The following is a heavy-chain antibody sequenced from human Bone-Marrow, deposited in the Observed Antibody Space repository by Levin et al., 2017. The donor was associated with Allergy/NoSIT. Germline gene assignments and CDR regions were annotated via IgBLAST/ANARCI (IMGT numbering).Heavy chain of an antibody. V-gene: IGHV1-2*02. J-gene: IGHJ3*02. D-gene: IGHD3-22*01. CDR1: GSSFTGFY. CDR3: SRRPHYYDSSGYYGSHAFDI. Sequence: MTGGSLRLSCKASGSSFTGFYLHWIRQAPRQGLEWMGWISPNSGGTNYAQKFQGRVTMSRDTSISTAYMELSRLRSDDTAVYYCSRRPHYYDSSGYYGSHAFDIWGQGTMVTVSS. CDR2: ISPNSGGT.